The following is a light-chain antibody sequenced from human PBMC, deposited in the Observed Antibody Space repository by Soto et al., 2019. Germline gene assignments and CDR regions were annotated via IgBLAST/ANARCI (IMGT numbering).Light chain of an antibody. J-gene: IGKJ1*01. CDR2: GEF. Sequence: EIVLTQSPGTLSLSPGERATLSCRASQSVSGSYLAWYQHKPGQAPRLLIYGEFSRATGIPDRFSGSGSGTDFTLTISRLEPEDFAVYYCQHYGSSPEWTFXQGTKVDIK. CDR1: QSVSGSY. V-gene: IGKV3-20*01. CDR3: QHYGSSPEWT.